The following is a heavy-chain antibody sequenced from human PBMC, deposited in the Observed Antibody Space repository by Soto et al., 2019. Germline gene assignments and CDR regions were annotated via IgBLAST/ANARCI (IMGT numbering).Heavy chain of an antibody. CDR3: ARDRLSGWYFLY. D-gene: IGHD6-19*01. CDR1: GLTFSSYW. CDR2: INQDGSEK. J-gene: IGHJ4*02. V-gene: IGHV3-7*01. Sequence: EVQLVESGGGLVQPGGSLRLSCAASGLTFSSYWMSWVRQAPGKGLEWVANINQDGSEKYYVDSVKGRFTISRDNAKNSLYLQMNSLRAEDTAVYYCARDRLSGWYFLYWGQGTLVTVSS.